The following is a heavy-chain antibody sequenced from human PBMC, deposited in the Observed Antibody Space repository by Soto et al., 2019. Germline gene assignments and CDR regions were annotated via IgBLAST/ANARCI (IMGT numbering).Heavy chain of an antibody. CDR3: TSGYCSSTSCYSPGY. CDR1: GFTFSNAW. J-gene: IGHJ4*02. CDR2: IKSKTDGGTT. V-gene: IGHV3-15*07. Sequence: GGSLRLSCAASGFTFSNAWMNWVRQAPGKGLEWVGRIKSKTDGGTTDYAAPVKGRFTISRDDSKNTLYLQMNSLKTEDTAVYYCTSGYCSSTSCYSPGYWGQGTLVTVSP. D-gene: IGHD2-2*01.